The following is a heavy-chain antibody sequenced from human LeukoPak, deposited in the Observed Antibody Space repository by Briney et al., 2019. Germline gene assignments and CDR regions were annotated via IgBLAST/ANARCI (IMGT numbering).Heavy chain of an antibody. CDR1: GFTFSSSW. CDR2: IKEDGTEE. CDR3: ARIVGGGLDV. Sequence: GGSLRLSCAASGFTFSSSWMTWVRQAPGKGLEWVAHIKEDGTEEYYVDSVKGRFTISRDNAKNSLYLQMNSLRAEDTAVYYCARIVGGGLDVWGQGTAVTVSS. V-gene: IGHV3-7*04. J-gene: IGHJ6*02. D-gene: IGHD2-15*01.